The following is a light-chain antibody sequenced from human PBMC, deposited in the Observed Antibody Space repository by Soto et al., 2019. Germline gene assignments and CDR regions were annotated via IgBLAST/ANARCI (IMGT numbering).Light chain of an antibody. CDR2: DVS. V-gene: IGKV3-11*01. Sequence: EIVLTQSPATLSLSPGDRATLSCRASQSVTSALAWFQQKPGQAPRLLIYDVSRRATGIPARFRGSGSGTDFTLTINSLEPEDFAVYYCQQRTTWPTFGGGTKVEIK. CDR3: QQRTTWPT. CDR1: QSVTSA. J-gene: IGKJ4*01.